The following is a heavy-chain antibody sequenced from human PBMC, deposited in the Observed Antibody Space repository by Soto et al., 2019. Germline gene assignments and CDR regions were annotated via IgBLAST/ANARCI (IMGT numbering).Heavy chain of an antibody. CDR1: GFSLSTSGVG. CDR2: IYWDDDK. Sequence: SGPTLVNPTQTLTLTCTFSGFSLSTSGVGVGWIRQPPGKALEWLALIYWDDDKRYSPSLKSRLTITKDTSKNQVVLTMTNMDPVDTATFSFAPSGDPPPYFDYWGQGTLVTVSS. J-gene: IGHJ4*02. D-gene: IGHD4-17*01. CDR3: APSGDPPPYFDY. V-gene: IGHV2-5*02.